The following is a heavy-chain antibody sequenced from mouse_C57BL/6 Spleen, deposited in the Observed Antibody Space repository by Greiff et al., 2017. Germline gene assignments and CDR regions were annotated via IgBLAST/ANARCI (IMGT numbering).Heavy chain of an antibody. Sequence: EVHLVESGGDLVKPGGSLKLSCAASGFTFSSYGMSWVRQTPDKRLEWVATISSGGSYTYYPDSVKGRFTISRDNAKNTLYLQMSSLKSEDTAMYYCARQDYSNSYYAMDYWGQGTSVTVSS. V-gene: IGHV5-6*01. CDR2: ISSGGSYT. CDR3: ARQDYSNSYYAMDY. CDR1: GFTFSSYG. D-gene: IGHD2-5*01. J-gene: IGHJ4*01.